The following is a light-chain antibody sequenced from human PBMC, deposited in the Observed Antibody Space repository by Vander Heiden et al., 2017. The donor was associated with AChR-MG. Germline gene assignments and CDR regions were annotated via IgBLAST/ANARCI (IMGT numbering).Light chain of an antibody. V-gene: IGKV3-11*01. Sequence: EIVLTQSPATLSLSPGERATLSCRASQSVSSYLAWYQQKPGQEPRLLIYDASNRATGVPARFSGSGSGTDFTLTISSLEPEDFAVYYCQQRSNWPPDFTFGPGTKVDIK. CDR1: QSVSSY. CDR3: QQRSNWPPDFT. CDR2: DAS. J-gene: IGKJ3*01.